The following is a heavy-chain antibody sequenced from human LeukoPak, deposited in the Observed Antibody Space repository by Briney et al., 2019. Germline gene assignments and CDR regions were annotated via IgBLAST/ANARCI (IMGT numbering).Heavy chain of an antibody. J-gene: IGHJ5*02. CDR3: AKGPGVAMFSNWFDP. CDR2: ISGSGEST. D-gene: IGHD3-3*01. Sequence: GGSLRLSCAASGFTFSNYAMTWVRQAPGKGLEWVSGISGSGESTYYAESVKGRFTISRDNSKNTLYLQMNSLRAEDTAVYYCAKGPGVAMFSNWFDPWGQGTLVTVSS. V-gene: IGHV3-23*01. CDR1: GFTFSNYA.